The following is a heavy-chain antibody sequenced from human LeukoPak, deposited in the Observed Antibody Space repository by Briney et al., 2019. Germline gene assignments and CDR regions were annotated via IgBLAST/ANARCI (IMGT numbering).Heavy chain of an antibody. J-gene: IGHJ6*03. Sequence: ASVKVSCKTSGYSENFYGITWVRQVAGQGLEWMGWINPNSGGTKFAQKFQGRVTMTRDTSINTAYMELSRLRSDDTAVYFCARDHGYYYYYMDAWGTGTTVTISS. CDR3: ARDHGYYYYYMDA. CDR1: GYSENFYG. V-gene: IGHV1-2*02. CDR2: INPNSGGT.